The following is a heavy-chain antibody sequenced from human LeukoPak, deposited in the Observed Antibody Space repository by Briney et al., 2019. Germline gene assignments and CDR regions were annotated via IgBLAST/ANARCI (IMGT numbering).Heavy chain of an antibody. D-gene: IGHD3-22*01. V-gene: IGHV4-38-2*02. CDR2: IYHSGST. CDR3: ARDPQDYYDSSGYYSDY. Sequence: PETLSLTCTVSGYSISSGYYWGWIRQPPGKGLEWIGSIYHSGSTYYNPSLKSRVTISVDTSKNQFSLKLSSVTAADTAVYYCARDPQDYYDSSGYYSDYWGQGTLVTVSS. J-gene: IGHJ4*02. CDR1: GYSISSGYY.